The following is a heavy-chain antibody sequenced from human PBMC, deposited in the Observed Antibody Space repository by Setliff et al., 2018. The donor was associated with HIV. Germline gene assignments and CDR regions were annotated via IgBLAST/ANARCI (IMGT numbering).Heavy chain of an antibody. Sequence: ASVKVSCKASADTFTNCLINWVRQAPGQGLEWMGWINTDSGTPTYAQAFTGRFVFSLDTSVSTAFLELITLTPDDTAVYFCAIFPSSSSNTLDSWGQGTPVTVSS. D-gene: IGHD2-2*01. V-gene: IGHV7-4-1*02. CDR2: INTDSGTP. J-gene: IGHJ4*02. CDR1: ADTFTNCL. CDR3: AIFPSSSSNTLDS.